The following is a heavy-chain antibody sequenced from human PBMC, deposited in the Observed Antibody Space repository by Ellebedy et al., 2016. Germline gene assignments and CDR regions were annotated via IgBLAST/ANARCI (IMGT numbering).Heavy chain of an antibody. D-gene: IGHD3-22*01. CDR1: GFTFSSYS. Sequence: GESLKISXAASGFTFSSYSMNWVRQDPGKGLEWVASISGSSGDTYYADSVKGRFTISRDNAKNTLYLQMNSLRAEDTAVYYCVRDDDSNGYYDDLYYFDVWGKGTTVTVSS. CDR3: VRDDDSNGYYDDLYYFDV. J-gene: IGHJ6*03. CDR2: ISGSSGDT. V-gene: IGHV3-21*01.